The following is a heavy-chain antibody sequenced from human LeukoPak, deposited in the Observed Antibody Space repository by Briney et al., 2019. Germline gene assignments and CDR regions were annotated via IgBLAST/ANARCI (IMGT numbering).Heavy chain of an antibody. J-gene: IGHJ4*02. Sequence: GGTLRLSCAASGFTFSSHGMSWVRQAPGKGLEWVSTISGSGDNTYYADSVKGRFTISRDNSKNTLYLQMNSLRAEDTAVYYCARFIAAPYYFDYWGRGTLVTVSS. CDR1: GFTFSSHG. D-gene: IGHD6-13*01. V-gene: IGHV3-23*01. CDR3: ARFIAAPYYFDY. CDR2: ISGSGDNT.